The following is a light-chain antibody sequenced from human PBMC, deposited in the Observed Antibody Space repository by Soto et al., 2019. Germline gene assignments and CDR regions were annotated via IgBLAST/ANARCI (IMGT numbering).Light chain of an antibody. Sequence: EIVLTQSPGTLSLSPGEIATLSCRSSHSVSSSYLAWYQQKPGQAPRLLIFGASSRATGIPDRFSGSGSGTDFTLTITRLAREDFAVYYCQQYGNSPKTFGQGTKVDIK. CDR2: GAS. CDR1: HSVSSSY. CDR3: QQYGNSPKT. J-gene: IGKJ1*01. V-gene: IGKV3-20*01.